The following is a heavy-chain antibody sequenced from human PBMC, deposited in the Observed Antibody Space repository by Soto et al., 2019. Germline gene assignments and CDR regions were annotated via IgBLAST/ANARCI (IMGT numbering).Heavy chain of an antibody. CDR1: GGSISSGGYY. D-gene: IGHD3-10*01. CDR3: ARVTFINGMDV. CDR2: IYYRGST. V-gene: IGHV4-31*03. J-gene: IGHJ6*02. Sequence: QVQLQESGPGLVKPSQTLSLTCTVSGGSISSGGYYWSWIRQHPGKGMEWIGYIYYRGSTYSNPSLKSRVTISVYTAKNQFSLKLSSVTAADMAVYYCARVTFINGMDVGGQGTTVTVAS.